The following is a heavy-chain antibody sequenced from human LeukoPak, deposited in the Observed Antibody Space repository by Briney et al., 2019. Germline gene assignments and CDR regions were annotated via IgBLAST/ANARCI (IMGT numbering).Heavy chain of an antibody. Sequence: PSETLSLTCTVSGGSISSGDYYWTWIRQPPRKGLECIGEINHSGNTNYNPSLKSRVTISVDKSKNQSSLKLSSVTAADTAVYYCARHGYSIHVLEYWGQGTLVTVSS. CDR1: GGSISSGDYY. CDR3: ARHGYSIHVLEY. CDR2: INHSGNT. V-gene: IGHV4-39*01. D-gene: IGHD4-11*01. J-gene: IGHJ4*02.